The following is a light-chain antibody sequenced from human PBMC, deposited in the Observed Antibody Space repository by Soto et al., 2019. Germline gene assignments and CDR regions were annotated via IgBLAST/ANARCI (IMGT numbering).Light chain of an antibody. J-gene: IGLJ1*01. V-gene: IGLV2-11*01. CDR1: SSDVGGYDY. CDR3: CSYAGSPYV. Sequence: QSALTQPRSVSGSPGKSVAISCTGTSSDVGGYDYVSWFQQHPGKAPKLMIYDVSKRPSGVPDCFSGSKSGNTPSLTISGLQAEDDADYYCCSYAGSPYVFGTGTKVTVL. CDR2: DVS.